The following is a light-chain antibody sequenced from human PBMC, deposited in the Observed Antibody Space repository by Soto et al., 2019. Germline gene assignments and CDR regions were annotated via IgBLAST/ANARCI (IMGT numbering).Light chain of an antibody. Sequence: EIVLTQSPATLSLCPRERATLSYRASQSVSSYLAWYQQKPGQAPRLLIYGASSRATGIPDRFSGSGSGTDFTLTISRLEPEDFAVHYCQQYGSSHLTFGGGTKVDI. J-gene: IGKJ4*01. CDR1: QSVSSY. CDR2: GAS. V-gene: IGKV3-20*01. CDR3: QQYGSSHLT.